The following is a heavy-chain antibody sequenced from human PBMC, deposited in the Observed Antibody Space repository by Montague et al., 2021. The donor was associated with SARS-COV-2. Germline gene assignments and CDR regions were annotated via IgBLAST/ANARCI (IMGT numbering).Heavy chain of an antibody. CDR2: INHSGST. CDR3: ARRSLGYCSGGSCYSAFDP. D-gene: IGHD2-15*01. V-gene: IGHV4-59*13. J-gene: IGHJ5*02. Sequence: SETLSLTCTVSGGSITSNYWSWIRQPPGKRLEWIGYINHSGSTSSNPSLKSRVTISVDTSKNQFSLKLSSVTAADTAVYYCARRSLGYCSGGSCYSAFDPWGQGTLVTVSS. CDR1: GGSITSNY.